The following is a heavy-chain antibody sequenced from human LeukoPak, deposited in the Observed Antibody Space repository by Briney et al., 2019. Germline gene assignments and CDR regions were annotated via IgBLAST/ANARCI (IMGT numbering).Heavy chain of an antibody. CDR3: ARDSSGYYVTDFDY. J-gene: IGHJ4*02. CDR2: ISSSSTTI. CDR1: GFTFSSYW. D-gene: IGHD3-22*01. V-gene: IGHV3-48*04. Sequence: GGSLRLSCVASGFTFSSYWMHWVRQAPGKGLEWVSYISSSSTTIYYADSVKGRFTISRDNAKNSLYLQLNSLRAEDTAVYYCARDSSGYYVTDFDYWGQGTLVTVSS.